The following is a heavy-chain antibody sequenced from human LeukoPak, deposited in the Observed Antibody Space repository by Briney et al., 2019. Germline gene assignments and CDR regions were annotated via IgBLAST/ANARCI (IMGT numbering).Heavy chain of an antibody. D-gene: IGHD3-3*01. CDR1: GGSIRSYY. CDR3: ARYEAYFDY. J-gene: IGHJ4*02. CDR2: IYYSGST. V-gene: IGHV4-59*01. Sequence: SETLSLTCTGSGGSIRSYYWSWIRQPPGKGLEWIGYIYYSGSTNYNPSLKSRVTISVDTSKNQFSLKLSSVTAADTAVYYCARYEAYFDYWGQGTLVTVSS.